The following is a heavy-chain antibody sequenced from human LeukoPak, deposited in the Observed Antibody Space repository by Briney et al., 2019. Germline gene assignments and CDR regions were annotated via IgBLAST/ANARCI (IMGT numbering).Heavy chain of an antibody. J-gene: IGHJ4*02. D-gene: IGHD1-26*01. V-gene: IGHV3-23*01. CDR3: AKDREKPSQFDY. CDR1: GFTFSSYA. Sequence: GGSLRLSCAASGFTFSSYAMSWVRQAPGKGLEWVSAISGSGGSTYYADSVKGRFTISRDNSKNTLFLQMTSLRVEDTAVYYCAKDREKPSQFDYWGQGTLVTVYS. CDR2: ISGSGGST.